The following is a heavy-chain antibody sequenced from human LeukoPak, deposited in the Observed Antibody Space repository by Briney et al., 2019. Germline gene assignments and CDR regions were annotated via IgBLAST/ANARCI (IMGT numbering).Heavy chain of an antibody. V-gene: IGHV1-2*02. J-gene: IGHJ4*02. Sequence: ASVKVSCKASGYTFTGYYMHWLRQAPAQGLEWMGWINPNSGGTNYAQKFQGRVTMTRDTSISTAYMELSRLRSDDTAVYYCARNYYYDSSGKIDYWGQGTLVTVSS. D-gene: IGHD3-22*01. CDR1: GYTFTGYY. CDR2: INPNSGGT. CDR3: ARNYYYDSSGKIDY.